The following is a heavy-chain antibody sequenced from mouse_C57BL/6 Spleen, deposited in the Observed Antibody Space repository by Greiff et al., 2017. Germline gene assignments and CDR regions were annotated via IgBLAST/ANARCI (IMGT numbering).Heavy chain of an antibody. D-gene: IGHD2-3*01. CDR2: INPNNGGT. CDR1: GYTFTDYY. CDR3: ARCLDGYYFDY. J-gene: IGHJ2*01. Sequence: VQLQQSGPELVKPGASVKISCKASGYTFTDYYMNWVKQSHGKSLEWIGDINPNNGGTSYNQKFKGKATLTVDKSSSTAYMELRSLTSEDSAVYYCARCLDGYYFDYWGQGTTLTVSS. V-gene: IGHV1-26*01.